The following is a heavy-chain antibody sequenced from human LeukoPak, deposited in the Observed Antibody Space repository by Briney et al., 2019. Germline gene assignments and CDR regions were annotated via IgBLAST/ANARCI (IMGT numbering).Heavy chain of an antibody. V-gene: IGHV4-59*01. CDR3: VSSQKNIAVDGTGFEH. Sequence: PSETLSLTCTVSGGSINTYYWSWIRQPPGKGLEWIGYIYYSGTTNSNLSLKSRVTISIDTSKNQFSLKLSSVTAADTAVYYCVSSQKNIAVDGTGFEHWGQGTLVTVSS. CDR2: IYYSGTT. CDR1: GGSINTYY. J-gene: IGHJ4*02. D-gene: IGHD6-19*01.